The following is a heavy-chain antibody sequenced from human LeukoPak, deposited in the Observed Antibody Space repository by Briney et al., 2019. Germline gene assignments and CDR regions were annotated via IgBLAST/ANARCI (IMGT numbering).Heavy chain of an antibody. CDR3: ARGRYCSSTSCANGRRGYFQH. CDR1: GGSFSGYY. D-gene: IGHD2-2*01. V-gene: IGHV4-34*01. J-gene: IGHJ1*01. CDR2: INHSGST. Sequence: SETLSFTCAVYGGSFSGYYWRWIRQPPGKGLEWIGEINHSGSTNYNPSLKSRVTISVDTSKNQFSLKLSSVTAADTAVYYCARGRYCSSTSCANGRRGYFQHWGQGTLVTVSS.